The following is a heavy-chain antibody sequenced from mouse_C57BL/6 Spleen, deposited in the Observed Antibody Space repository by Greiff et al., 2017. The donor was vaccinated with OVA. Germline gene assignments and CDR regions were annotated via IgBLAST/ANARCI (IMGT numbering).Heavy chain of an antibody. V-gene: IGHV1-19*01. CDR3: ARLVYDEGYFDY. CDR2: INPYNGGT. CDR1: GYTFTDYY. Sequence: VQLKESGPVLVKPGASVKMSCKASGYTFTDYYMNWVKQSHGKSLEWIGVINPYNGGTSYNQKFKGKATLTVDKSSSTAYMELNSLTSEDSAVYYCARLVYDEGYFDYWGQGTTLTVSS. D-gene: IGHD2-3*01. J-gene: IGHJ2*01.